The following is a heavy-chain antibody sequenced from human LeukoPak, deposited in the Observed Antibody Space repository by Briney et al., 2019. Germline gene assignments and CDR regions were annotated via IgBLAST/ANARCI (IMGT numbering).Heavy chain of an antibody. V-gene: IGHV5-51*01. D-gene: IGHD5-24*01. Sequence: GESLKISCKGSGYSFTSYWIGWVRQMPGKGLEWMGIIYPGGSDTRYSPSFQGQVSISADKSINTAYLQWISLKASDTAMYYCARHGLNNFGGYNWEPLGYWGQGTLVTVSS. CDR1: GYSFTSYW. CDR2: IYPGGSDT. J-gene: IGHJ4*02. CDR3: ARHGLNNFGGYNWEPLGY.